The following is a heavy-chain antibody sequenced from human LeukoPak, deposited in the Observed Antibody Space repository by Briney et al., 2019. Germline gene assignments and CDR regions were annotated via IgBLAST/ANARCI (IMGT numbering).Heavy chain of an antibody. Sequence: PSETLSLTCTVSGGSISSSSYYWGWIRQPPGKGLEWIGSIYYSGSTYNNPSLKSRVTISVDTSKNQFSLKLSSVTAADTAVYYCASYDGEWSGRREPWGQGTLVTVSS. J-gene: IGHJ5*02. D-gene: IGHD3-10*01. CDR2: IYYSGST. CDR3: ASYDGEWSGRREP. V-gene: IGHV4-39*01. CDR1: GGSISSSSYY.